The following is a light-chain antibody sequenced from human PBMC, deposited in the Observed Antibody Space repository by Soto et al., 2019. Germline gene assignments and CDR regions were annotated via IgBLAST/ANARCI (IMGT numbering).Light chain of an antibody. J-gene: IGKJ1*01. CDR2: DVS. V-gene: IGKV3-11*01. CDR1: QSVGSW. CDR3: QQRHWPWT. Sequence: EIVLTQSPATLSLSPGERATLSCRASQSVGSWLAWYQQKPGQPPRLLIYDVSNRATGIPARFSGSGSGTDFTLTISSLDPEDFAVYYCQQRHWPWTFGQGNTVEVK.